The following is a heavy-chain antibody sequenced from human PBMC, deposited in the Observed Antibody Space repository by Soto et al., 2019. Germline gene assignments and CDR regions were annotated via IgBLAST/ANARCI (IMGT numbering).Heavy chain of an antibody. CDR3: ARFSDYVWGSSDY. D-gene: IGHD3-16*01. J-gene: IGHJ4*02. CDR2: IYYSGST. CDR1: GGSISSGDYY. Sequence: SETLSLTCTVSGGSISSGDYYWSWICQPPGKGLEWIGYIYYSGSTYYNPSLKSRVTISVDTSKNQFSLKLSSVTAADTAVYYCARFSDYVWGSSDYWGQGTLVTVSS. V-gene: IGHV4-30-4*01.